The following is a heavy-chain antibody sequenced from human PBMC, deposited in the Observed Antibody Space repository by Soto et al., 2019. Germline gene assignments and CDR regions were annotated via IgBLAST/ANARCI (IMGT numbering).Heavy chain of an antibody. CDR1: GVTFSSYA. D-gene: IGHD3-10*01. V-gene: IGHV3-23*01. CDR3: ARGDRGGSGSPASYYCSGLDV. CDR2: VSAGGDMT. Sequence: DVQLLESGGDLVQPGGSLRLSCAASGVTFSSYAMSWVRQAPGKGLEWVSSVSAGGDMTYYSDSVKGRFTISRDNSNNALFVQMNSLIAEDTALYYCARGDRGGSGSPASYYCSGLDVWGQGTAVTVSS. J-gene: IGHJ6*02.